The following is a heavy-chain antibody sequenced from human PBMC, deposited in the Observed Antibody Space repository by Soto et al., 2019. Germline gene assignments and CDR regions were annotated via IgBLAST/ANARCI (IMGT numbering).Heavy chain of an antibody. CDR2: ISSDGHHQ. J-gene: IGHJ4*02. V-gene: IGHV3-30*03. CDR1: GFSFNDYA. D-gene: IGHD3-22*01. CDR3: SRGTYYPQSSGLHADY. Sequence: GSLRLSCATSGFSFNDYAMYWVRQAPGQGLEWVAIISSDGHHQFYLDNLRGRFTVSRDNSRNTLYLQMNSLRPEDTAVYYCSRGTYYPQSSGLHADYWGPGTVVTVSS.